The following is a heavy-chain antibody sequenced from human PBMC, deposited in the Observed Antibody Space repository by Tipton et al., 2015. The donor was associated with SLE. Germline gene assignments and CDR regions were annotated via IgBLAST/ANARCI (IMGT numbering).Heavy chain of an antibody. Sequence: TLSLTCTVSGGSISSYYWSWIRQPPGKGLEWIGYIYYSGSTYYNPSLKSRVTISVDTSKNQFSLKLSSVTAADTAVYYCARAKVVVVAATPGAFDIWGQGTMVTVSS. V-gene: IGHV4-59*08. CDR2: IYYSGST. J-gene: IGHJ3*02. D-gene: IGHD2-15*01. CDR1: GGSISSYY. CDR3: ARAKVVVVAATPGAFDI.